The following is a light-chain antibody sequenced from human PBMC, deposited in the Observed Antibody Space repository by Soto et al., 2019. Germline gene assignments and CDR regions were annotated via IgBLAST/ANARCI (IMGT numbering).Light chain of an antibody. J-gene: IGKJ1*01. V-gene: IGKV1-5*03. Sequence: DIQMTQSPSTLSASIGDRVAITCRASDNIGPWVAWYQQKPGKAPKLLIYKASTLETGAPSRFAGSGSGTGFTLTITRLQPDDFATYYCQHYNSYSRTFGHGTKVEV. CDR2: KAS. CDR1: DNIGPW. CDR3: QHYNSYSRT.